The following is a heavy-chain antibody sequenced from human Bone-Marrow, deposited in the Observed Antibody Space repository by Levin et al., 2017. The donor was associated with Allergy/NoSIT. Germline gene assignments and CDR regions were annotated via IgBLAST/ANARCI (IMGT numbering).Heavy chain of an antibody. CDR3: STVEGNMVRGVQGKDV. CDR1: GFSFSKYA. J-gene: IGHJ6*02. Sequence: LSLTCAASGFSFSKYAMTWVRQAPGKGLEWLSVIGGSGGSIYYADSVRGRFTVSRDNSDNTQHLQMHSLRAEDTAVYFCSTVEGNMVRGVQGKDVWDQGTTVTVSS. CDR2: IGGSGGSI. V-gene: IGHV3-23*01. D-gene: IGHD3-10*01.